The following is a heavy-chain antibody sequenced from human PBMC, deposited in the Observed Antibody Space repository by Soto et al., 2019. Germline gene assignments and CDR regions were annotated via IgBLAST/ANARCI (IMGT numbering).Heavy chain of an antibody. CDR2: ISSSSSYI. CDR1: GFTFSSYS. V-gene: IGHV3-21*01. CDR3: ARAFTMVRGPKYNWFDP. Sequence: PVGSLRLSCAASGFTFSSYSMNWVRQAPGKGLEWVSSISSSSSYIYYADSVKGRFTISRDNAKNSLYLQMNSLRAEDTAVYYCARAFTMVRGPKYNWFDPWGQGTLVTVSS. D-gene: IGHD3-10*01. J-gene: IGHJ5*02.